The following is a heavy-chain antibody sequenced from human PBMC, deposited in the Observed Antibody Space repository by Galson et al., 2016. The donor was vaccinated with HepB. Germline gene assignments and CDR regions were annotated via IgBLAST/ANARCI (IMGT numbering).Heavy chain of an antibody. Sequence: SLRLSCAASGFSFSSYEMNWVRQAPGKGLEWVSYISGSGTTISYADSVKGRFTISRDNAKNSLYLQMNSLRAEDTAVYYCAREYSGSFYYYYGMDVWGQGTTVTVSS. CDR3: AREYSGSFYYYYGMDV. V-gene: IGHV3-48*03. CDR1: GFSFSSYE. D-gene: IGHD1-26*01. J-gene: IGHJ6*02. CDR2: ISGSGTTI.